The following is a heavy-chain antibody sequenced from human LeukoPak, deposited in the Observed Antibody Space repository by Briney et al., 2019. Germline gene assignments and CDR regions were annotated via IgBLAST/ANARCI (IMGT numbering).Heavy chain of an antibody. CDR2: IYYSGST. CDR1: GGSFSGYY. J-gene: IGHJ3*02. CDR3: AREGEGDYGDQRGAFDI. Sequence: SETLSLTCAVYGGSFSGYYWSWIRQPPGKGLEWIGSIYYSGSTYYNPSLKSRVTISVDTSKNQFSLKLSSVTAADTAVYYCAREGEGDYGDQRGAFDIWGQGTMVTVSS. V-gene: IGHV4-34*01. D-gene: IGHD4-17*01.